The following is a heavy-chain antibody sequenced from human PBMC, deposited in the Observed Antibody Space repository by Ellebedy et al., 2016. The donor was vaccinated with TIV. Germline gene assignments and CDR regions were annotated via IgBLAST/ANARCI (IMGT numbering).Heavy chain of an antibody. CDR1: GFTFSSYG. J-gene: IGHJ4*02. D-gene: IGHD6-19*01. V-gene: IGHV3-23*01. CDR2: ISNSAGTT. CDR3: AKADGKQWVGFDY. Sequence: PGGSLRLSCAASGFTFSSYGMSWVRQAPGKGLEWVSAISNSAGTTYYADSVKGRFTLSGDKSRNTLYLQMNGLRAEDTAVYYCAKADGKQWVGFDYWGQGTLVTVSS.